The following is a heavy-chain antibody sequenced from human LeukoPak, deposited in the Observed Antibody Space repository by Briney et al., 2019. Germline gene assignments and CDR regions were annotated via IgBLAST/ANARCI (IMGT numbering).Heavy chain of an antibody. J-gene: IGHJ5*02. V-gene: IGHV3-7*02. CDR2: IKEDGSEK. CDR1: GFIFSSNW. D-gene: IGHD7-27*01. CDR3: TGGWGSFDP. Sequence: GGSLRLSCAASGFIFSSNWMNWVRQAPGKGREWVANIKEDGSEKYYVDSVKGRFTISRDNAKNSLDLQMNSLRAEDTAVYYCTGGWGSFDPWGQGTLVTVSS.